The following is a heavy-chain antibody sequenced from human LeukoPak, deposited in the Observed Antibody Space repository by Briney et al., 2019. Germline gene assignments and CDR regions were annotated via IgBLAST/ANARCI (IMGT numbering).Heavy chain of an antibody. J-gene: IGHJ4*02. CDR1: GFTFNNYA. CDR3: AKDSSFVGFYYFDY. D-gene: IGHD2-15*01. CDR2: IDGSGGST. V-gene: IGHV3-23*01. Sequence: GGSLRLSCAASGFTFNNYAMSWVRQAPGKGLEWVSGIDGSGGSTYFADSVKGRFTISRDNSKNTLFLQMNSPRGEDTAVYYCAKDSSFVGFYYFDYWGQGTLVTVSS.